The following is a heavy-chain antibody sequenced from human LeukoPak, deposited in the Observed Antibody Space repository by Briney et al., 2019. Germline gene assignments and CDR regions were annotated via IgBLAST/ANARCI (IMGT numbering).Heavy chain of an antibody. CDR3: ARALSYCGGDCYSLDY. Sequence: SVKVSCEASGGTFSSYAISWVRQAPGQGLEWMGGIIPIFGTTNYAQKFQGRVTITTDESTSTAYMELSSLRSEDTAVYYCARALSYCGGDCYSLDYWGQGTLVTVSS. D-gene: IGHD2-21*01. CDR2: IIPIFGTT. V-gene: IGHV1-69*05. CDR1: GGTFSSYA. J-gene: IGHJ4*02.